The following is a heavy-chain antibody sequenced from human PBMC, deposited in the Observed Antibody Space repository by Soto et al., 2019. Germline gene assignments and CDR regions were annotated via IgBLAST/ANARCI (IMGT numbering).Heavy chain of an antibody. Sequence: QVHLVEAGGGVVQPGRSLRLSCAASGFTFNNYPMHWVRQAPGKGLEWVAVISYDGSNKYYADSVKGRFAISRDDSKNTLYLQMNSLRPEDTAMYYCARDEGTADLDHWGQGTLVTVSS. CDR2: ISYDGSNK. V-gene: IGHV3-30*09. CDR3: ARDEGTADLDH. CDR1: GFTFNNYP. D-gene: IGHD1-1*01. J-gene: IGHJ4*02.